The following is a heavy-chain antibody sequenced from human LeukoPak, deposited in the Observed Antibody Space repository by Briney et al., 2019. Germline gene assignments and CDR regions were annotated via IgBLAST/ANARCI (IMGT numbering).Heavy chain of an antibody. CDR3: ARVIYGAFDI. J-gene: IGHJ3*02. CDR2: MNPNSGNT. D-gene: IGHD4-17*01. Sequence: GASVKVSCKASGGTFSSYAISWVRQAPGQGLEWMGWMNPNSGNTGYAQKFQGRVTITRNTSISTAYMELSSLRSEDTAVYYCARVIYGAFDIWGQGTMVTVSS. CDR1: GGTFSSYA. V-gene: IGHV1-8*03.